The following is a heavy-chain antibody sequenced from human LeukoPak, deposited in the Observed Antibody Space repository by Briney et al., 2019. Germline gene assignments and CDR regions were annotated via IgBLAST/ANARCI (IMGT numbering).Heavy chain of an antibody. V-gene: IGHV3-33*01. D-gene: IGHD2-2*01. CDR1: GFTFSSYG. Sequence: GGSLRLSCAAFGFTFSSYGMHWVRQAPGKGLEWVAVIWYDGSNKYYADSVKGRFTISRDNSKNTLYLQMNSLRAEDTAVYYCARVDQLMGFDYWGQGTLVTVST. CDR3: ARVDQLMGFDY. CDR2: IWYDGSNK. J-gene: IGHJ4*02.